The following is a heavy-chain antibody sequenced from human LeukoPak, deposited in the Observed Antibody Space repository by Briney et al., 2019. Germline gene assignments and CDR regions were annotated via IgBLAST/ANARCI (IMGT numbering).Heavy chain of an antibody. Sequence: PSCAPSASTFTISAIHCDRQVPGDGLEWVSATSWFGGGRTHTNSVGERCIICRDNTKNSLYLLMNRLRREDTAVYYCAKDLWSDVPRHLHCSGVICKVTGFDAWGHGTMVTVSS. CDR1: ASTFTISA. V-gene: IGHV3-9*01. D-gene: IGHD2-15*01. CDR3: AKDLWSDVPRHLHCSGVICKVTGFDA. CDR2: TSWFGGGR. J-gene: IGHJ3*01.